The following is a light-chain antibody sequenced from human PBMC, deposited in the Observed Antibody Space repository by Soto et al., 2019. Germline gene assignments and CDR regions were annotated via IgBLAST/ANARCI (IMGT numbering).Light chain of an antibody. CDR2: TSN. Sequence: QSVLTQPPSASGAPGQRVTISCSGSSSNIGSNTVNWYQQLPGTAPKLLMSTSNQRPSGVPDRFSGSQSGTSASLAISGLQSEDEADYYCAAWDDSLSVYVFGTGTKVTVL. J-gene: IGLJ1*01. CDR1: SSNIGSNT. V-gene: IGLV1-44*01. CDR3: AAWDDSLSVYV.